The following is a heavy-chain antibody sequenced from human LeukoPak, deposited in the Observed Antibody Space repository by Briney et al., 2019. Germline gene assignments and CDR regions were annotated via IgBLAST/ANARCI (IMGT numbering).Heavy chain of an antibody. V-gene: IGHV3-11*06. D-gene: IGHD6-19*01. CDR1: GFTFSDYY. CDR3: ARARASSGRGPSNWFDP. J-gene: IGHJ5*02. Sequence: GGSLRLSCAASGFTFSDYYMSWIRQAPGKGLEWVSSISSSSSYIYYADSVKGRFTISRDNAKNSLYLQMNSLRAEDTAVYYCARARASSGRGPSNWFDPWGQGTLVTVSS. CDR2: ISSSSSYI.